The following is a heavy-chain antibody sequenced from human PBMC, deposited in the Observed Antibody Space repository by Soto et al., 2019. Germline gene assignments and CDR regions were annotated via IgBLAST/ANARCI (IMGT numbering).Heavy chain of an antibody. J-gene: IGHJ5*02. CDR2: IYASGIP. V-gene: IGHV4-59*12. CDR1: GPSISFYY. Sequence: TQALTCTISGPSISFYYSSLARPPPGQELEWIGYIYASGIPYYNPSLKSRVTISVDKSKNQFSLKLSSVTAADTAVYYCARIGYSGYDGNWFDPWGQGTLVNVSA. CDR3: ARIGYSGYDGNWFDP. D-gene: IGHD5-12*01.